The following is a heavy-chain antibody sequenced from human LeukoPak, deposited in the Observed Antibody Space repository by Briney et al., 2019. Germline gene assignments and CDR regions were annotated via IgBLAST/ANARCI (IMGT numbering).Heavy chain of an antibody. D-gene: IGHD2-2*01. V-gene: IGHV4-34*01. CDR1: GGSFSVYH. Sequence: SETLSLTCAVYGGSFSVYHWSWIRQPPGKGLEWIGEINHSGSTNYNPSLKSRVTISVDTSKNQFSLKLSSVTAADTAVYYCARGRYLLGSKTRFDPWGQGTLVTVSS. J-gene: IGHJ5*02. CDR3: ARGRYLLGSKTRFDP. CDR2: INHSGST.